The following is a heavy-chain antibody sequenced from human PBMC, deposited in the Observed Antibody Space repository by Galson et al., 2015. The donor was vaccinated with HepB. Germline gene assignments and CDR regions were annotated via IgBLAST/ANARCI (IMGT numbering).Heavy chain of an antibody. V-gene: IGHV1-18*04. D-gene: IGHD1-26*01. CDR3: ARDRPRRDRVGATTSAFDI. CDR2: ISAYNGNT. Sequence: QSGAEVKKPGASVKVSCKASGYTFTSYGISWVRQAPGQGLEWMGWISAYNGNTNYAQKLQGRVTMTTDTSTSTAYMELRSLRPDDTAVYYCARDRPRRDRVGATTSAFDIWGQGTMVTVSS. J-gene: IGHJ3*02. CDR1: GYTFTSYG.